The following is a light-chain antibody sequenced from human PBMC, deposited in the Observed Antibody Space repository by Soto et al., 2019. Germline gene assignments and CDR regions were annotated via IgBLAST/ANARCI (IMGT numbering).Light chain of an antibody. Sequence: QSALTQPASVSGSPGQSITISCTGTISDIGGYNFISWYQHHPGKAPKLVIYDVNNRPSGISYRFSGSKSGNTASLTVSGLQAEDEADYFCCSYAATFSVFGGGTKLTVL. CDR2: DVN. V-gene: IGLV2-23*02. CDR3: CSYAATFSV. CDR1: ISDIGGYNF. J-gene: IGLJ3*02.